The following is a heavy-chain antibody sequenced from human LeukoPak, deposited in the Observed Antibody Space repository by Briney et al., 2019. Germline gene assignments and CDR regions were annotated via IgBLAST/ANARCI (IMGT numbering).Heavy chain of an antibody. V-gene: IGHV3-7*01. CDR1: GFTFSSYW. D-gene: IGHD3-22*01. J-gene: IGHJ4*02. CDR3: ARAYSSGYYSTRWSPFDY. Sequence: GGSLRLSCAASGFTFSSYWMSWVRQAPGKGLEWVANIKQDGSEKYYVDSVKGRFTISRDNAKNSLYLQMNSLRAEDTAVYYCARAYSSGYYSTRWSPFDYWGQGTLVTVSS. CDR2: IKQDGSEK.